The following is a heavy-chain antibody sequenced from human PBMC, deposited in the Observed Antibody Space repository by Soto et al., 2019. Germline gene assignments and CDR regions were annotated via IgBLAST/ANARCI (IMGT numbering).Heavy chain of an antibody. Sequence: PGGSLRLSCTASGFTFGSYAMTWVRQAPGRGLEWVSGITASGGRTYYADSVKGRFTISRDNAKSTLYLQMNSLRAEDTAVYYCARKTLPTNYYYYYMDVWGKGTTVTVSS. CDR2: ITASGGRT. V-gene: IGHV3-23*01. CDR1: GFTFGSYA. J-gene: IGHJ6*03. CDR3: ARKTLPTNYYYYYMDV.